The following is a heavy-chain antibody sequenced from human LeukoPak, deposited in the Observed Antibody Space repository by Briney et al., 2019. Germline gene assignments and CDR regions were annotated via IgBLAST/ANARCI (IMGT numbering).Heavy chain of an antibody. CDR2: IRDDGSNK. Sequence: GGSLRLSCAASGDTFSSYGMNWVRQAPGKGLEWVAFIRDDGSNKYYADSVKGRFTISRDKYKNTLYLQMNSLRAEDTAVYYCAKEVEGYQLLSRKYYYYYMDVWGKGATVTISS. CDR1: GDTFSSYG. J-gene: IGHJ6*03. V-gene: IGHV3-30*02. CDR3: AKEVEGYQLLSRKYYYYYMDV. D-gene: IGHD2/OR15-2a*01.